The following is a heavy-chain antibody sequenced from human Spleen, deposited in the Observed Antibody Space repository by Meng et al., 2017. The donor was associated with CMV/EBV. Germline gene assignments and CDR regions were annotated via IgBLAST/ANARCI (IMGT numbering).Heavy chain of an antibody. CDR3: ARERAGTYNYYALDV. V-gene: IGHV3-20*04. Sequence: GESLKISCAASGFTFSTYGMIWVRQAPGKGLEWVSGISWNSGSIGYADSVKGRFTISRDNAKTSLYLQMNSLRVEDTAVYYCARERAGTYNYYALDVWGQGTTVTVSS. CDR1: GFTFSTYG. CDR2: ISWNSGSI. D-gene: IGHD6-25*01. J-gene: IGHJ6*02.